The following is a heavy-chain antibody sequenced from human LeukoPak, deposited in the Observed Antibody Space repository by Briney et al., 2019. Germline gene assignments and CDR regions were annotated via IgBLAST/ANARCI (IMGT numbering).Heavy chain of an antibody. CDR3: ASEDRGSYFDY. V-gene: IGHV4-59*01. CDR1: GGSISSYY. D-gene: IGHD3-10*01. CDR2: IYYSGST. J-gene: IGHJ4*02. Sequence: SETLSLTCTVSGGSISSYYWSWIRQPPGKGLEWIGYIYYSGSTNYNPSLKSRVTISVDTSKNQFSLKLSSVTAADTAVYCCASEDRGSYFDYWGQGTLVTVSS.